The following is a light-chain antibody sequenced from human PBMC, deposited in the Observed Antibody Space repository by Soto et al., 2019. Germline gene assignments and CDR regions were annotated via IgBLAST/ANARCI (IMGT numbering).Light chain of an antibody. V-gene: IGKV3-20*01. Sequence: ETVLTQSPGTLSLSPGERATVSCRASQSVGGSSLAWYQQRPGQAPRLLIYDTSKRATGIPDRFSGSGSGTDFTLTISRLEPEDFAVYYCQQDQNSPRTFGQGTKVDIK. J-gene: IGKJ1*01. CDR1: QSVGGSS. CDR3: QQDQNSPRT. CDR2: DTS.